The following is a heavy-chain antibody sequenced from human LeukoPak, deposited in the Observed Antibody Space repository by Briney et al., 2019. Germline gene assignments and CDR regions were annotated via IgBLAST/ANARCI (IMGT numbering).Heavy chain of an antibody. CDR3: ARAIAAAANRLSYYYYGMDV. D-gene: IGHD6-13*01. J-gene: IGHJ6*02. CDR2: ISSSSSYI. Sequence: PGGSLRLSCAASGFTFSSYSMNWVRQAPGKGLEWVSSISSSSSYIYYADSVKGRFTISRDNAKNSLYLQMNSLRAEDTAVYYCARAIAAAANRLSYYYYGMDVWRQGTTVTVSS. CDR1: GFTFSSYS. V-gene: IGHV3-21*01.